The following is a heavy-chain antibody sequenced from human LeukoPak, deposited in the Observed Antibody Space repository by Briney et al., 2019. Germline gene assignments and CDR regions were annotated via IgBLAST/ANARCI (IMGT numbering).Heavy chain of an antibody. D-gene: IGHD2-15*01. Sequence: SETLSLTCIVSGVPISSSAYYWGWIRQPPGKGLEWIGSIFRTGTTYYNPSLKSRISISVDTSKNHFSLKLRSVTAADTAVYYCARDGDGFCSDGSCYSEPWGQGTLVTVSS. V-gene: IGHV4-39*02. J-gene: IGHJ5*02. CDR3: ARDGDGFCSDGSCYSEP. CDR2: IFRTGTT. CDR1: GVPISSSAYY.